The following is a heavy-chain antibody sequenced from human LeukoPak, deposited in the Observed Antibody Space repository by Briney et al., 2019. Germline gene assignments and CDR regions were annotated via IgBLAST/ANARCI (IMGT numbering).Heavy chain of an antibody. Sequence: PGGSLRLSCAASGFTFSSYEMNWVRQAPGKGLEWVSYISSSGSTIYYADSVKGRFTISRDNAKNSLYLQMNSLRAEDTAVYYCARVGGGHRSGWYLDYWGQGTLVTVSS. CDR2: ISSSGSTI. J-gene: IGHJ4*02. V-gene: IGHV3-48*03. CDR1: GFTFSSYE. CDR3: ARVGGGHRSGWYLDY. D-gene: IGHD6-19*01.